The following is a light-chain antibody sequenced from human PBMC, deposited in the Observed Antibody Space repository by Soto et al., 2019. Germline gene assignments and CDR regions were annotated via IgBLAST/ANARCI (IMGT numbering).Light chain of an antibody. V-gene: IGKV1-5*01. J-gene: IGKJ2*01. Sequence: DIQMTQSPSTLSASVGDRVIITCRASESINTWLAWYQQKPGRAPILLIYDASSLQSGVPLRFSGSGSGTEFTLTISSLQPDDFANYYCQQYNSYWYTFGQGTRLEIK. CDR1: ESINTW. CDR2: DAS. CDR3: QQYNSYWYT.